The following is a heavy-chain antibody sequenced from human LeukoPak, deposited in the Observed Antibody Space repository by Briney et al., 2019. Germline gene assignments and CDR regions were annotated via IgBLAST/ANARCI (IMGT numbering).Heavy chain of an antibody. CDR2: IFYTGNS. CDR3: ARHRFASPLDS. CDR1: GVSSSSSY. J-gene: IGHJ4*02. Sequence: SETLSLTCTVSGVSSSSSYWSWIRQPPGKGLEWIGYIFYTGNSNHNPSFKSRVSISLDTSKDQISLKLSSVTAADTAVYYCARHRFASPLDSWGQGTLVTVSS. V-gene: IGHV4-59*08. D-gene: IGHD2-21*01.